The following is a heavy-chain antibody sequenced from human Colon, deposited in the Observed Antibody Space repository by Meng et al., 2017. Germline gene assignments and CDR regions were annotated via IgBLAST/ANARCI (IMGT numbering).Heavy chain of an antibody. D-gene: IGHD2-8*02. CDR3: ARADCTAGICYQFDN. J-gene: IGHJ4*02. V-gene: IGHV4-31*03. CDR2: IFYTGTA. CDR1: GLSIGTTGDY. Sequence: VRLQESGPGLVKPSQTLSPTCNVLGLSIGTTGDYWTWIRQRPGKGLEWIGKIFYTGTAHYNPSLKTRAAMSVDRSKNQFSLKLSSVTAADTAVYYCARADCTAGICYQFDNWGQGTLVTVSS.